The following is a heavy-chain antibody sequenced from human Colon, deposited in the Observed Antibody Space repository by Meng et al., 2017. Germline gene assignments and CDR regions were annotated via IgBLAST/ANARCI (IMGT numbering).Heavy chain of an antibody. J-gene: IGHJ4*02. Sequence: EGQLVESGGGLVKPGGALRLSCAASGFTFSIYSMSWVRQAPGKGVEWVSSISTGNNYIYYAESVKGRFTISRDNAKNSLYLQMSSLRAEDTAVYYCARELQLGYWGQGTLVTVSS. D-gene: IGHD5-24*01. CDR2: ISTGNNYI. CDR3: ARELQLGY. CDR1: GFTFSIYS. V-gene: IGHV3-21*06.